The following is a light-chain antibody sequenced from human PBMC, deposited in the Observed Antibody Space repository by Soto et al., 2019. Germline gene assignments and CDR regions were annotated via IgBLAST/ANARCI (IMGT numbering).Light chain of an antibody. V-gene: IGKV3-11*01. CDR2: DAS. Sequence: EIVLTQSPATLSLSPWERATLSCRASQSVSSYLAWYQQKPGQAPRLLIYDASNRATGIPARFSGSGSGTDFTLTISSLEPEDFAVYSCQQRSNWPPITSGQGTRLE. CDR3: QQRSNWPPIT. J-gene: IGKJ5*01. CDR1: QSVSSY.